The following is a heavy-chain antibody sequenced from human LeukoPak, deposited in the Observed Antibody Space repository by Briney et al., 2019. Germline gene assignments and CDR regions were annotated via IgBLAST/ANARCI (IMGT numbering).Heavy chain of an antibody. D-gene: IGHD3-16*02. CDR1: GYTFTNYA. J-gene: IGHJ4*02. CDR3: ARAYQRLGELSLPDY. V-gene: IGHV7-4-1*02. CDR2: IHPSTGGP. Sequence: GASVKVSCKASGYTFTNYAMHWVRQAPGQGLEWMGWIHPSTGGPTYAQDFPGRVVFSLDTSLSTPYLQISSLKAEDTAVYYCARAYQRLGELSLPDYWGQGTLVTVS.